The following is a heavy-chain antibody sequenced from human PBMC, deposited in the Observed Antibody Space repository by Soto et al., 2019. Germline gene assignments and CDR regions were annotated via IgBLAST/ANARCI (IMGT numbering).Heavy chain of an antibody. Sequence: GGSLRLSCAASGFTFNTYSMTWVRQAPGKGLEWVSGISGSGDGTYYADSVKGRFTISRDNSRNTLYLHLNSLRVEDTAVYYCVKDLLHLARVYWGQGTLVTVYS. CDR3: VKDLLHLARVY. D-gene: IGHD3-22*01. CDR2: ISGSGDGT. CDR1: GFTFNTYS. J-gene: IGHJ4*02. V-gene: IGHV3-23*01.